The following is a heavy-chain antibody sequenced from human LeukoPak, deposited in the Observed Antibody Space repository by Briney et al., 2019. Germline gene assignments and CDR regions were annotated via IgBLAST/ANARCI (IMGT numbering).Heavy chain of an antibody. CDR3: ARPGLSAAGTWYFQH. CDR2: IIPIFGTA. CDR1: GGTFSSYA. D-gene: IGHD6-13*01. V-gene: IGHV1-69*05. Sequence: GASVKVSCKASGGTFSSYAISWVRQAPGQGREWMGGIIPIFGTANYAQKFQGRVTITTDESTSTAYMELSSLRSEDTAVYYCARPGLSAAGTWYFQHWGQGTLVTVSS. J-gene: IGHJ1*01.